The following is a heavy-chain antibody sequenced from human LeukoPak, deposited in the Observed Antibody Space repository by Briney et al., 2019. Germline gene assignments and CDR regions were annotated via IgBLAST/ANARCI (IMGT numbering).Heavy chain of an antibody. CDR3: ARDVGARPGY. CDR2: ISSSSSTI. D-gene: IGHD1-26*01. Sequence: GGSLRLSCAASGFTFSSYSMSWVRQAPGKGLEWVSYISSSSSTIYYAGSVKGRFTISRDNAKNSLYLQMNSLRAEDTAVYYCARDVGARPGYWGQGTLVTVSS. V-gene: IGHV3-48*01. J-gene: IGHJ4*02. CDR1: GFTFSSYS.